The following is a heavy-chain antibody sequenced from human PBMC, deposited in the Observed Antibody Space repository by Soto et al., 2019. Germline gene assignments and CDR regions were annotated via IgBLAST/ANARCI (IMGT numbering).Heavy chain of an antibody. CDR2: ISAYNGNT. Sequence: ASVKVSCKASGYTFTSYGISWVRQAPGQGLEWMGWISAYNGNTNYAQKLQGRVTMTTDTSTSTAYMELRSLRSDDTAVYYCARGGHIVGATNDYYYYGMDVWGQGTTV. CDR1: GYTFTSYG. J-gene: IGHJ6*02. CDR3: ARGGHIVGATNDYYYYGMDV. D-gene: IGHD1-26*01. V-gene: IGHV1-18*01.